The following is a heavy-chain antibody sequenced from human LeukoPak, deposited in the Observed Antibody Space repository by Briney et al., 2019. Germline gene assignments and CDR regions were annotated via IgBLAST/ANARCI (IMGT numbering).Heavy chain of an antibody. CDR1: GGSFSGYY. V-gene: IGHV4-34*01. J-gene: IGHJ4*02. D-gene: IGHD3-22*01. Sequence: SETLSLTCAVYGGSFSGYYWSWIRQPPGKGLEWIGEINHSGSTNYNPSLKSRVTLSVDTSKNQFSLKLSSVTAANTAVYYCARGWRHYYDSSGYYDYWGQGTLVTVSS. CDR2: INHSGST. CDR3: ARGWRHYYDSSGYYDY.